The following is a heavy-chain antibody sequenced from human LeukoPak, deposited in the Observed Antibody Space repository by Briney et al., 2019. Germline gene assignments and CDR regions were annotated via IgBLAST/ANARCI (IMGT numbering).Heavy chain of an antibody. CDR1: GVSISSDY. Sequence: SETLSLTCTVSGVSISSDYWGWIRQPPGKGLEWIGYVYYSGNTNYNPSLKSRLTISIDTSKNQFSLKLSSVTAADTAVYYCARLGYSSSFDYWGQGTLVTVSS. V-gene: IGHV4-59*08. CDR3: ARLGYSSSFDY. CDR2: VYYSGNT. D-gene: IGHD6-6*01. J-gene: IGHJ4*02.